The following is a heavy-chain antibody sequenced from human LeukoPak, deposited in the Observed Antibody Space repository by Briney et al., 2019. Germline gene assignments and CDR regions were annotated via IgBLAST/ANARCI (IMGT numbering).Heavy chain of an antibody. D-gene: IGHD4-17*01. J-gene: IGHJ1*01. V-gene: IGHV3-21*01. Sequence: GGSLRLSCAASGFTFSNYSMAWVRQAPGKGLEWVSFISSSSSYIYYADSVKGRFTISRDNAKNPLYLQMNSLRTEDTALYYCAHTVTPRYFQFWGQGTLVTVSS. CDR2: ISSSSSYI. CDR1: GFTFSNYS. CDR3: AHTVTPRYFQF.